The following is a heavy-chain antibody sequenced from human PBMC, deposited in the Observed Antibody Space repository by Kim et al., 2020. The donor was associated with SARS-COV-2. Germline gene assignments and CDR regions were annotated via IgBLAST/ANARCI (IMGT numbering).Heavy chain of an antibody. Sequence: GGSLRLSCAASGFTFSSYSMNWVLQAPGKGLEWVSSISSSSSYIYYADSVKGRFTISRDNAKNSLYLQMNSLRAEDTAVYYCARYGYDPRYYYGMDVWGQGTTVTVSS. D-gene: IGHD5-12*01. CDR3: ARYGYDPRYYYGMDV. V-gene: IGHV3-21*01. CDR1: GFTFSSYS. J-gene: IGHJ6*02. CDR2: ISSSSSYI.